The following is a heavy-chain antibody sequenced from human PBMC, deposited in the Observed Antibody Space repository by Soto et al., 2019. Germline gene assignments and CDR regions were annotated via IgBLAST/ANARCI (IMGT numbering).Heavy chain of an antibody. D-gene: IGHD4-17*01. V-gene: IGHV4-39*01. CDR1: GGSISSSSYY. CDR2: IYYSGST. J-gene: IGHJ4*02. CDR3: GRATTVTTGGGGLDY. Sequence: QLQLQESGPGLVKPSETLSLTCTVSGGSISSSSYYWGWIRQPPGKGLEWIGSIYYSGSTYYNPSLKSRAPISVDTSQNQFPLKLSSVTAADTAVYYCGRATTVTTGGGGLDYWGQGTLVTVSS.